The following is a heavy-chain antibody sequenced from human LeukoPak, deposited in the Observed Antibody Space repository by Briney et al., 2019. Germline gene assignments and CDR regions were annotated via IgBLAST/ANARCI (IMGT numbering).Heavy chain of an antibody. CDR3: ARAMFYGSGTVDY. Sequence: ASVKVSCKASGYTFTGYYMHWVRQATGQGLEWMGWMNPNSGNTGYAQKFQGRVTMTRNTSISTAYMELSSLRSEDTAVYYCARAMFYGSGTVDYWGQGTLVTVSS. CDR2: MNPNSGNT. J-gene: IGHJ4*02. D-gene: IGHD3-10*01. V-gene: IGHV1-8*02. CDR1: GYTFTGYY.